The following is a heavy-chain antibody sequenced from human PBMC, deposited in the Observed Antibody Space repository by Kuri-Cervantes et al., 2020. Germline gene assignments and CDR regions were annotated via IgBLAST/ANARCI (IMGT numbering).Heavy chain of an antibody. CDR3: ARQDRYFDH. CDR2: INHGGST. Sequence: SETLSLTCAVSGYSISSGYYWGWIRQPPGRGLEWIGQINHGGSTKNNPSLKSRVTISVDKSKNQFSLKLNSVTAADTAVYYCARQDRYFDHWGQGTLVTVSS. V-gene: IGHV4-38-2*01. CDR1: GYSISSGYY. J-gene: IGHJ4*01.